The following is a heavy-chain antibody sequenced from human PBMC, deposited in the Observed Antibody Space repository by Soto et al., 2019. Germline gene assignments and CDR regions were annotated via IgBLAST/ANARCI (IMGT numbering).Heavy chain of an antibody. Sequence: RGESLKISCKGSGYSFTRYWISWVRQMPGKGLEWMGRIDPSDSYTNYSPSFQGHVTISADKSISTAYLQWSSLKASDTAMYYCARYNVHGIAAAGRTTLTVYGMDVWGQGTTVTVSS. CDR3: ARYNVHGIAAAGRTTLTVYGMDV. CDR2: IDPSDSYT. V-gene: IGHV5-10-1*01. CDR1: GYSFTRYW. J-gene: IGHJ6*02. D-gene: IGHD6-13*01.